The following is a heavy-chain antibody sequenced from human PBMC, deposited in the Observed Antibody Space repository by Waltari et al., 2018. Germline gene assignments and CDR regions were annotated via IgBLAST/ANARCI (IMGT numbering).Heavy chain of an antibody. V-gene: IGHV3-48*03. Sequence: EEQLVESGGGLEQPGGSLRLSCVASGFTFKNYEMNWVRQAPGKGLEWVSDISSSGGTIYYADSVKGRFTISRDNAKNSLYLQMNSLRVEDTAVYYCAREGRSIAPAGTRRKDFTFDYWGQGTLVTVSS. CDR2: ISSSGGTI. D-gene: IGHD6-13*01. CDR3: AREGRSIAPAGTRRKDFTFDY. CDR1: GFTFKNYE. J-gene: IGHJ4*02.